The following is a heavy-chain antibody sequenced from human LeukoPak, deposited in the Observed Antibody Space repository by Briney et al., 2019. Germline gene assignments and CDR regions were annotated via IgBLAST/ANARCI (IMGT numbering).Heavy chain of an antibody. V-gene: IGHV3-48*03. CDR2: ISSSGSTI. CDR1: GFTFSSYE. Sequence: GGSLRLSCAASGFTFSSYEMNWVRQAPGKGLEWVSYISSSGSTIYYADSVKGRFTISRDNAKNSLYLQMNSLRAEDTAVYYCARSLYHYDSSGYDYWGQGTLDTVSS. D-gene: IGHD3-22*01. J-gene: IGHJ4*02. CDR3: ARSLYHYDSSGYDY.